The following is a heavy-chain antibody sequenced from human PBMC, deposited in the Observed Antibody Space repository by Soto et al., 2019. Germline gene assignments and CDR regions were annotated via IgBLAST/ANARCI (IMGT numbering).Heavy chain of an antibody. CDR1: GFTFSSDW. V-gene: IGHV3-74*01. Sequence: EVQLVESGGGLVQPGGSLRLSCAVSGFTFSSDWMHWVRQAPGKGLLWVSRINSDGSSTSYAESLKGRFTISRDNAKNTLYLHMNSLRAEDTAVYYCASTVVTGYWGQGTLVTVSS. CDR3: ASTVVTGY. D-gene: IGHD2-15*01. J-gene: IGHJ4*02. CDR2: INSDGSST.